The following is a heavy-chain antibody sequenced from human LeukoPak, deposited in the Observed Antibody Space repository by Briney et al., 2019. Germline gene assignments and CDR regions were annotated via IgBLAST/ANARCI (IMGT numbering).Heavy chain of an antibody. J-gene: IGHJ4*02. V-gene: IGHV7-4-1*02. CDR3: ARVGYSSSWSFDY. Sequence: ASVKVSCKASGYTFTSYGISWVRQAPGQGLEWMGWINTNTGNPPYAQGFTGRFVFSLDTSVSTAYLQISSLKAEDTAVYYCARVGYSSSWSFDYWGQGTLVTVSS. D-gene: IGHD6-13*01. CDR2: INTNTGNP. CDR1: GYTFTSYG.